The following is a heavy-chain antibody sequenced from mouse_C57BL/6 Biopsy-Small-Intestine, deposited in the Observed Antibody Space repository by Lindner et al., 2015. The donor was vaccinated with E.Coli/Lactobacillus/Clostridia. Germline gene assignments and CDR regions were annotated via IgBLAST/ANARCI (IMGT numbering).Heavy chain of an antibody. Sequence: VQLQESGAELVKPGASVRLSCKASGYTFTDYTIHWIRQKSGQGLEWIGWFYPGSGSIKYNEKFKGKATLTADKSSSTVYMELSRLTSEDSAAYFCARHGITTVVAPNYYAMDYWGQGTSVTVSS. CDR3: ARHGITTVVAPNYYAMDY. J-gene: IGHJ4*01. CDR1: GYTFTDYT. V-gene: IGHV1-62-2*01. D-gene: IGHD1-1*01. CDR2: FYPGSGSI.